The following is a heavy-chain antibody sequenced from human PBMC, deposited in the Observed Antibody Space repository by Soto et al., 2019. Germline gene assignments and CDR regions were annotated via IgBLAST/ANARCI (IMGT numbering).Heavy chain of an antibody. CDR3: ANSRNLITEDAQVGDFDY. CDR1: GFSLNTDGEG. CDR2: FYWDDDE. D-gene: IGHD3-10*01. Sequence: QITLKESGPTLVKPTQTLTLTGGFSGFSLNTDGEGVGWVRQPPGEALEWLAPFYWDDDERYSPSLKTRLTISQVPSQKQLVLILTHTDPVDTATYYCANSRNLITEDAQVGDFDYWGQGTLVTVSS. V-gene: IGHV2-5*02. J-gene: IGHJ4*02.